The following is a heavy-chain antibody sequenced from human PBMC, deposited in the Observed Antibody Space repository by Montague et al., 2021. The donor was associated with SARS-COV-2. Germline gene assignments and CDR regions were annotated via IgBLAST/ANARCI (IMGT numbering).Heavy chain of an antibody. J-gene: IGHJ4*02. CDR2: TYYRSRWYD. Sequence: CAISGDSVSSSSVAWNWIRQSPSRGLEWLGRTYYRSRWYDDYAASVKGRITMNPDTAKNHFPLQPNSVTPEDTAVYYCARGNWEKVTGTTSDYLYYFDRWGQGTLVTVSS. CDR3: ARGNWEKVTGTTSDYLYYFDR. D-gene: IGHD1-7*01. V-gene: IGHV6-1*01. CDR1: GDSVSSSSVA.